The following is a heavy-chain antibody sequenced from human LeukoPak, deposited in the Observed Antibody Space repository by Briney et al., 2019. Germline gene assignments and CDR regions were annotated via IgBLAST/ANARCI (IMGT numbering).Heavy chain of an antibody. D-gene: IGHD6-13*01. J-gene: IGHJ3*02. CDR3: ARPAGVGSSWYPDAFDI. V-gene: IGHV1-2*02. CDR1: GYTFTGYY. Sequence: GASVKVSCKASGYTFTGYYMHWVRQAPGQGLEWMGWINPKSGGTNYAQKFQGRVTMTRNTSISTAYMELSRLRSDDTAVYYCARPAGVGSSWYPDAFDIWGQGTMVTVSS. CDR2: INPKSGGT.